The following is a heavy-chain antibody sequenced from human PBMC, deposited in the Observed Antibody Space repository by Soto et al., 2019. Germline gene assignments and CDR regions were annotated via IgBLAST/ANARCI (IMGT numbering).Heavy chain of an antibody. Sequence: EVPLVESGGGLVQPGGSLRLSCAASRFTFSTSWMSWVRQAPGKGLECVANIKQDGSETYYVDSVKGRFTISRDNARNSLYLQMNSLRAEDTAVYYCARLPAVAAGGGGAFDYWGQGTLVTVSS. CDR2: IKQDGSET. D-gene: IGHD6-19*01. J-gene: IGHJ4*02. CDR1: RFTFSTSW. CDR3: ARLPAVAAGGGGAFDY. V-gene: IGHV3-7*01.